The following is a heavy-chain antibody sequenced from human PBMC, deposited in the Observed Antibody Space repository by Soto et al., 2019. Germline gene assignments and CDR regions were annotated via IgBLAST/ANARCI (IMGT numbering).Heavy chain of an antibody. J-gene: IGHJ4*02. V-gene: IGHV1-18*01. D-gene: IGHD1-26*01. CDR1: GYRFSGYG. Sequence: QVQLVQSGPEVKKPGASVKVSCKASGYRFSGYGMSWLRQAPGQGLEWMGWINGYNGNTKHAQKFRDRVTMTSDTSTNTASMELRSLHSDDTAVYFCARGSGGRYDYWGQGTLISVSS. CDR3: ARGSGGRYDY. CDR2: INGYNGNT.